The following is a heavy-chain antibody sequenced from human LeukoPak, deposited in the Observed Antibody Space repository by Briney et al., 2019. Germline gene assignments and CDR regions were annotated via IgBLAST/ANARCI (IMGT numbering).Heavy chain of an antibody. V-gene: IGHV1-2*02. CDR3: ARNGLQYYNWFDP. D-gene: IGHD4-11*01. CDR2: INPNSGGT. J-gene: IGHJ5*02. CDR1: GYTFTGYY. Sequence: GASVKGSCKASGYTFTGYYMHWVRQAPGQGLEWMGWINPNSGGTNYAQKFQGRVTMTRDTSISTAYMELSRLRSDDTAVYYCARNGLQYYNWFDPWGQGTLVTVSS.